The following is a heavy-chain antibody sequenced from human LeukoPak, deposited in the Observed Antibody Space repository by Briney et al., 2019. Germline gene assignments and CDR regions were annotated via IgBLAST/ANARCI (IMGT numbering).Heavy chain of an antibody. CDR3: ARGVGSPFGY. J-gene: IGHJ4*02. CDR1: GFTFSSYG. D-gene: IGHD1-26*01. CDR2: IWYDGSNK. Sequence: GGSLRLSCAASGFTFSSYGMQWVRQAPGKGQEWVAVIWYDGSNKYYADSVKGRFTISRDDSKNMVYLQMNSLKVEDTAVYYCARGVGSPFGYWGQGTLVTVSS. V-gene: IGHV3-33*01.